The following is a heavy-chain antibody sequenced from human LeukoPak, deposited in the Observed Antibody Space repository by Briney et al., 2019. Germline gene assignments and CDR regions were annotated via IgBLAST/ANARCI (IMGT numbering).Heavy chain of an antibody. J-gene: IGHJ3*02. CDR1: GFTFSSYG. V-gene: IGHV3-33*01. Sequence: GGSLRLSCAASGFTFSSYGMHWVRQAPGKGLEWVAVIWYDGSNKYYADSVKGRFTISRDNSKNTLYLQMNSLRAEDTAVYYCASLGGYNNDAFDIWGQGTMVTVSS. D-gene: IGHD5-24*01. CDR2: IWYDGSNK. CDR3: ASLGGYNNDAFDI.